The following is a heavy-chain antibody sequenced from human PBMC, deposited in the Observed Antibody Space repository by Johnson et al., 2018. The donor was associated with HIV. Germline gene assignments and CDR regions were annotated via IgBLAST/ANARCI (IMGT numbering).Heavy chain of an antibody. D-gene: IGHD3-3*01. V-gene: IGHV3-69-1*01. CDR3: AKPYYDFWSGYYEYNAFDI. Sequence: VQLVESGGGLVQPGASLRLSCAASGFAFSTYDMHWVRQTTGKGLEWVSSIGTRSTIYYADSVKGRFTISRDNAKNSLYLQMNSLRAEDTAVYYCAKPYYDFWSGYYEYNAFDIWGQGTLVTVSS. J-gene: IGHJ3*02. CDR2: IGTRSTI. CDR1: GFAFSTYD.